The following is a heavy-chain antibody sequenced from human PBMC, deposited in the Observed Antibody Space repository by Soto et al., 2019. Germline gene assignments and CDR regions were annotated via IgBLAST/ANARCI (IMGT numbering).Heavy chain of an antibody. D-gene: IGHD1-26*01. CDR2: IIPIFGTA. J-gene: IGHJ5*02. CDR1: GGTFSSYA. Sequence: ASVKVSCKASGGTFSSYAISWVRQAPGQGLEWMGGIIPIFGTANYAQKFQGRVTITADESTSTAYMELSSLRSEDTAVYYCASYSGSYPSPWFDPWGQGTLVTVSS. V-gene: IGHV1-69*13. CDR3: ASYSGSYPSPWFDP.